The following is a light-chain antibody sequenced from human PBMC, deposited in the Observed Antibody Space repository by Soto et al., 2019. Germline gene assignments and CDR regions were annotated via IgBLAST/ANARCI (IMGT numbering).Light chain of an antibody. J-gene: IGKJ4*01. CDR1: QRVSNNY. V-gene: IGKV3-20*01. CDR2: GAS. Sequence: EIVLTQSPVTLSLSPGGGATLSCRASQRVSNNYLAWYQQKPGQAPRLLIHGASSRATGIPDRFSGSGSGTDFPLTIRKLEPEDFAVYYCQQYCCAPLTFGGGTKVEI. CDR3: QQYCCAPLT.